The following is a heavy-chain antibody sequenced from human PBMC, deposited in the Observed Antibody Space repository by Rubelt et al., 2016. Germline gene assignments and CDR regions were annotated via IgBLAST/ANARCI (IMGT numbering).Heavy chain of an antibody. V-gene: IGHV3-9*01. Sequence: VSGISWNSGSIGYADSVKGRFTISRDNAKNSLYLQMNSLRAEDTAVYYCARDRLRGSRGRGYYYYYGMDVWGQGTTVTVSS. D-gene: IGHD3-16*01. J-gene: IGHJ6*02. CDR3: ARDRLRGSRGRGYYYYYGMDV. CDR2: ISWNSGSI.